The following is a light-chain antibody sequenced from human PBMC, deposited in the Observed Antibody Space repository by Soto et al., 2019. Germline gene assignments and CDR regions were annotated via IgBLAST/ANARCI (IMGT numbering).Light chain of an antibody. J-gene: IGLJ1*01. CDR3: SSYTSNRTYV. Sequence: QSVLTQPPSVSGSPGQSVTISCTGTSSDLGSYNRVSWYQQPPGTAPKLMIYEVSNRPSGVPDRFSGSKSGTTASLTISGLQAEDEADYYCSSYTSNRTYVFGSGTRSPS. CDR1: SSDLGSYNR. V-gene: IGLV2-18*02. CDR2: EVS.